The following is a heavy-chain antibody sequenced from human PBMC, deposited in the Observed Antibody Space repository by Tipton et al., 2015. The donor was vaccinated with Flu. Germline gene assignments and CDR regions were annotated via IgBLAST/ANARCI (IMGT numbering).Heavy chain of an antibody. V-gene: IGHV4-39*01. CDR3: ARRRTYDSSGYYPRRLPFGY. CDR1: GGSISSSSYY. Sequence: TLSLTCTVSGGSISSSSYYWGWIRQPPGKGLEWIGSIYYSGSTYYNPSLKSRVTISVDTSKNQFSLKLSSVTAADTAVYYCARRRTYDSSGYYPRRLPFGYWGQGTLVTVSS. CDR2: IYYSGST. J-gene: IGHJ4*02. D-gene: IGHD3-22*01.